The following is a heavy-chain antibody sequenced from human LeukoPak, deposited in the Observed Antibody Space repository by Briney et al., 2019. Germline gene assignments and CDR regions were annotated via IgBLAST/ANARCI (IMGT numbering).Heavy chain of an antibody. D-gene: IGHD3-22*01. J-gene: IGHJ4*02. CDR3: ARLSRYYDSSGYRNKYYFDY. V-gene: IGHV4-59*08. CDR1: GGSLSSYY. Sequence: SETLSLTCTVSGGSLSSYYWSWIRQPPGKGLEWIGYIYYSGSTNYNPSLKSRVTISVDTSKNQFSLKLSSVTAADTAVYYCARLSRYYDSSGYRNKYYFDYWGQGTLVTVSS. CDR2: IYYSGST.